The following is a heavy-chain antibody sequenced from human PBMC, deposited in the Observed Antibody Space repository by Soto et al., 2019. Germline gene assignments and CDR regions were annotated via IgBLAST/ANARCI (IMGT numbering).Heavy chain of an antibody. CDR3: ARDPFHYYDSSGYYRRAFDI. CDR1: GYTFTSYG. Sequence: GASVKVSCKASGYTFTSYGISWVRQAPRQGLEWMGWISAYNGNTNYAQKLQGRVTMTTDTSTSTAYMELRSLRSDDTAVYYCARDPFHYYDSSGYYRRAFDIWGQGTMVTVSS. D-gene: IGHD3-22*01. CDR2: ISAYNGNT. J-gene: IGHJ3*02. V-gene: IGHV1-18*01.